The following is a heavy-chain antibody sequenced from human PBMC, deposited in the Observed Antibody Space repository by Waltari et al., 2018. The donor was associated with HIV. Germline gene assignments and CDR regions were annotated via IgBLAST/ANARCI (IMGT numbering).Heavy chain of an antibody. CDR1: GGSISSSSYY. J-gene: IGHJ3*02. CDR3: ARRNIVATIQAFDI. V-gene: IGHV4-39*01. CDR2: IYYSGST. Sequence: QLQLQESGPGLVKPSETLSLTCTVSGGSISSSSYYWGWIRQPPGKGLEWIGSIYYSGSTYYNPSLKSRVTISGDTSKNQFSLKLSSVTAADTAVYYCARRNIVATIQAFDIWGQGTMVTVSS. D-gene: IGHD5-12*01.